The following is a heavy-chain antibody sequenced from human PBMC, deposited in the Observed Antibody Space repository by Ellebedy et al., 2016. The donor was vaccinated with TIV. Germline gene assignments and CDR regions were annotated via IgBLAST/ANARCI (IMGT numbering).Heavy chain of an antibody. CDR2: MEYDESNK. D-gene: IGHD3-3*01. Sequence: PGGSLRLSCVASGFTFSHYGMQWFRQAPGKGLEWVAFMEYDESNKDYADSVKGRFTISRDNTKNTLYLQMNGVRPEDTAVYYCAAKAAQFFFEFWGQGTLVAVSS. J-gene: IGHJ4*02. V-gene: IGHV3-30*02. CDR3: AAKAAQFFFEF. CDR1: GFTFSHYG.